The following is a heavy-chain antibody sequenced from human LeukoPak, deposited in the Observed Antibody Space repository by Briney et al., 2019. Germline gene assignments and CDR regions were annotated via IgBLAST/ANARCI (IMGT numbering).Heavy chain of an antibody. Sequence: GESLKISCAASGFNFNSYMGWVRQAPEDGLEWVAIINRDETDIYYVDSVKGRFTISRDNAKSSLFLEMNSLRVEDTGVYYCARGDGRGRSDGATWGPGTLVIVSS. CDR2: INRDETDI. J-gene: IGHJ1*01. CDR1: GFNFNSY. V-gene: IGHV3-7*01. D-gene: IGHD6-19*01. CDR3: ARGDGRGRSDGAT.